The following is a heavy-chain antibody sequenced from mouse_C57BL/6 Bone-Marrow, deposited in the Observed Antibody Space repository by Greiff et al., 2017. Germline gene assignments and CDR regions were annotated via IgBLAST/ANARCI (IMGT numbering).Heavy chain of an antibody. CDR3: AEAERDY. Sequence: VKLQQSGPELVKPGASVKISCKASGYAFSSSWMNWVKQRPGKGLEWIGRIYPGDGDTNYNGKFKGKATLTADKSSSTAYMELRSLTSEDSAVYYCAEAERDYWGQGTTLTVSS. J-gene: IGHJ2*01. CDR1: GYAFSSSW. V-gene: IGHV1-82*01. CDR2: IYPGDGDT.